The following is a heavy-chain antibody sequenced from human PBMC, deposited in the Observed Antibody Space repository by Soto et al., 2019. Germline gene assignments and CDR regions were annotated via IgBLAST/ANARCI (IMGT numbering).Heavy chain of an antibody. J-gene: IGHJ4*02. CDR3: AREPLIAAAGSRYFDY. CDR2: ISYDGSNK. CDR1: GFTFSSYA. Sequence: QVQLVESGGGVVQPGRSLRLSCAASGFTFSSYAMHWVRQAPGKGLEWVAVISYDGSNKYYADSVKGRITISRDNSKNTLYLQMNSLRAEDTAVYYCAREPLIAAAGSRYFDYWGQGTLVTVSS. D-gene: IGHD6-13*01. V-gene: IGHV3-30-3*01.